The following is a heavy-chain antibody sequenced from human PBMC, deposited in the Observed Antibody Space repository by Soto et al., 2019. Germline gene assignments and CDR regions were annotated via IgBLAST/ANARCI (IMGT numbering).Heavy chain of an antibody. V-gene: IGHV3-48*01. CDR3: ARGRPVDY. J-gene: IGHJ4*02. CDR1: GFTFSSYS. Sequence: PGGSLRLSCAASGFTFSSYSINWVRQAPGKGLEWLSYISTGGSIIYYGDSVRGRFTISRDDSKNSLYLQMNSLTAEDTAIYYCARGRPVDYWGQGTQVTVSS. CDR2: ISTGGSII.